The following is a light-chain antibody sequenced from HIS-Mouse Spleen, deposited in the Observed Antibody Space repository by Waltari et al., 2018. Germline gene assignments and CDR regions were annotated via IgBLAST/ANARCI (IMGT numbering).Light chain of an antibody. CDR3: QSADSSGTGWV. CDR2: KDS. V-gene: IGLV3-25*03. Sequence: SYELTQPPSVSVSPGQTARIPCSGDALPKQYAYWYQQKPGQAPVLVIYKDSERPPGIPERFSGSSSGTTVTLTISGVQAEDEADYYCQSADSSGTGWVFGGGTKLTVL. CDR1: ALPKQY. J-gene: IGLJ3*02.